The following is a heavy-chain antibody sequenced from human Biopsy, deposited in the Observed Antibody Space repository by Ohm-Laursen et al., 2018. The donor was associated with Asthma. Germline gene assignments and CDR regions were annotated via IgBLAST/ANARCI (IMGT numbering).Heavy chain of an antibody. J-gene: IGHJ4*02. V-gene: IGHV3-11*01. CDR2: INGKSNSI. Sequence: SLRFSCTASGFTFSDYYMSWIRQAPGKGLEWISCINGKSNSIEYADSVKGRFTISRDNAKNSLYLQMNSLRAEDTAVYYCARDSYSSGLYDDFESWGQGTLVTVSS. CDR1: GFTFSDYY. CDR3: ARDSYSSGLYDDFES. D-gene: IGHD6-19*01.